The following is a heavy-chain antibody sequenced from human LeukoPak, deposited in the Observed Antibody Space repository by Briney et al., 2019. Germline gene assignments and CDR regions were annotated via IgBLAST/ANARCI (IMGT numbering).Heavy chain of an antibody. J-gene: IGHJ4*02. V-gene: IGHV4-34*01. CDR2: INHSGST. D-gene: IGHD2-2*01. CDR3: ARLYLRDHCSSTSCYGLYFDY. CDR1: GGSFSGYY. Sequence: SETLSLTCAVYGGSFSGYYWSWIRQPPGKGLEWIGEINHSGSTNYNPSLKSRVTISVDTSKNQFSLKLSSVTAADTAVYYCARLYLRDHCSSTSCYGLYFDYWGQGTLVTVSS.